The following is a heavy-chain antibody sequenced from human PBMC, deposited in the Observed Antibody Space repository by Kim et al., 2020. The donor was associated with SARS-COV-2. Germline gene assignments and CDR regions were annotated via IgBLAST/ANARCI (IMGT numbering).Heavy chain of an antibody. CDR3: AREGLYYYGSGSYPFDY. D-gene: IGHD3-10*01. CDR2: IYYSGST. V-gene: IGHV4-39*07. Sequence: SETLSLTCTVSGGSISSSSYYWGGIRQPPGKGLEWIGSIYYSGSTYYNPSLKSRVTISVDTSKNQFSLKLSSVTAADTAVYYCAREGLYYYGSGSYPFDYWGQGTLVTVSS. J-gene: IGHJ4*02. CDR1: GGSISSSSYY.